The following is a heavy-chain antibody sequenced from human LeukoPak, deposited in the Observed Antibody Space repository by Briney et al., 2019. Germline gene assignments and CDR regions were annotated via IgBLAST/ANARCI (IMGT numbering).Heavy chain of an antibody. Sequence: SETLSLTCTVSGGSISRGGYYWSWIRQHPGKGLEWIGYIYYSGSTYYNPSLKSRVTISVDTSKNQFSLKLSSMTAADTAVYYCARWGYSSNPHAEWGQGTLVTVSS. CDR2: IYYSGST. V-gene: IGHV4-31*03. CDR3: ARWGYSSNPHAE. CDR1: GGSISRGGYY. D-gene: IGHD6-13*01. J-gene: IGHJ4*02.